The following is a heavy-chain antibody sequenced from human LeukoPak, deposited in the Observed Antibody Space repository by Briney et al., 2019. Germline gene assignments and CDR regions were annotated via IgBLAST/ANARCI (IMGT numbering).Heavy chain of an antibody. CDR1: GFTFSSYA. CDR2: ISGSGGST. CDR3: AKAREQLRYFDWLPTEEN. Sequence: GGSLRLSCAASGFTFSSYAMSWVRQAPGKGLEWVSAISGSGGSTYYADSVKGRFTISRDNSKNTLYLQMNSLRAEDTAVYYCAKAREQLRYFDWLPTEENWSQGTLVTVS. D-gene: IGHD3-9*01. V-gene: IGHV3-23*01. J-gene: IGHJ4*02.